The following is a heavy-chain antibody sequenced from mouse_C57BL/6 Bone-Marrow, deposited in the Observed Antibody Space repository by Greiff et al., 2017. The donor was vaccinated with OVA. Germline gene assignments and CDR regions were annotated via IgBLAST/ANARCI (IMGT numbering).Heavy chain of an antibody. D-gene: IGHD1-1*01. CDR1: GYTFTSYW. CDR3: ALYYYGSSYSRYFDY. J-gene: IGHJ2*01. V-gene: IGHV1-69*01. CDR2: IDPSDSYT. Sequence: VQLQQPGAELVMPGASVKLSCKASGYTFTSYWMHWVKQRPGQGLEWIGEIDPSDSYTNYNQKFKGKSTLPVDKSSSTAYMQLSSLTSEDSAVYYCALYYYGSSYSRYFDYWGQGTTLTVSS.